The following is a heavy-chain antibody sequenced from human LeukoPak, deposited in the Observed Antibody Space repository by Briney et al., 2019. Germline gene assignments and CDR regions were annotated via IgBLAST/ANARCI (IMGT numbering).Heavy chain of an antibody. Sequence: PGGPLRLSCAASGFTFTSYGIHWVRQAPGRGLEWVAFIRYDGSNKYYADSVKGRFTISRDNSKNTLYLQMDSLRAEDTAVYFCAKEHSSWYYGAFDIWGQGTMVTVSS. CDR1: GFTFTSYG. J-gene: IGHJ3*02. D-gene: IGHD6-13*01. CDR2: IRYDGSNK. CDR3: AKEHSSWYYGAFDI. V-gene: IGHV3-30*02.